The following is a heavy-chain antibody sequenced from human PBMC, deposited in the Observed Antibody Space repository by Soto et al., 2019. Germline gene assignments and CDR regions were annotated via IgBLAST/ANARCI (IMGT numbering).Heavy chain of an antibody. CDR3: VFLLLLPRRSSIVF. CDR2: MNPNSGNT. D-gene: IGHD6-6*01. V-gene: IGHV1-8*01. CDR1: GYTFTSYD. Sequence: AXVKVSCKASGYTFTSYDINWVRQATGQGLEWVGWMNPNSGNTGCAQKFQGRVTMTRNTSISTAYMELSSLRSEDTAVYYCVFLLLLPRRSSIVFWGQGTLV. J-gene: IGHJ1*01.